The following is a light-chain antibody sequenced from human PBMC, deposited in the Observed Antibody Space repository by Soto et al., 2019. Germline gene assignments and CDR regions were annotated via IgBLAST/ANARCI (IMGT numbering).Light chain of an antibody. CDR2: YDS. V-gene: IGLV3-21*04. CDR3: QVWDSSSDHVV. Sequence: SSELTQPPSVSVAPGKTARITCGGTNIGSKNVPWYQQKPGQAPVLVIYYDSDRPSGIPERFSGSNSGNTATLTISRVEAGDEADYYCQVWDSSSDHVVFGGGTKLTVL. CDR1: NIGSKN. J-gene: IGLJ2*01.